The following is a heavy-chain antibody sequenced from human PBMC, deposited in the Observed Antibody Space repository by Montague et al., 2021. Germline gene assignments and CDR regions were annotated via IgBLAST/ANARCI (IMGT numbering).Heavy chain of an antibody. CDR1: GFTFSIYW. CDR3: ARDQGQGYCGGDCYVGLDY. CDR2: IKQDGSEK. V-gene: IGHV3-7*01. J-gene: IGHJ4*02. D-gene: IGHD2-21*01. Sequence: SLRLSCAASGFTFSIYWMSWVRQAPGKGLEWVANIKQDGSEKHYVDSAKGRFTISRDNAKNSLYLQMNSLRAEDTAVYFCARDQGQGYCGGDCYVGLDYWGQGTLVTVSS.